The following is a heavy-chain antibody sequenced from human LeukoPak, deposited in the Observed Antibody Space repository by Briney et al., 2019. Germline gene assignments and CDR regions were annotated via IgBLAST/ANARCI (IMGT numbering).Heavy chain of an antibody. CDR3: ASSKPSEVAYYYYYGLDV. Sequence: SETLSLTCAVSGGSISSGGYSWSWIRQPPGKGLEWIGYIYHSGSTYYNPSLKSRVTISVDRSKNQFSLKLSSVTAADTAVYYCASSKPSEVAYYYYYGLDVWGQGTTVIVSS. J-gene: IGHJ6*02. CDR1: GGSISSGGYS. D-gene: IGHD1-14*01. CDR2: IYHSGST. V-gene: IGHV4-30-2*01.